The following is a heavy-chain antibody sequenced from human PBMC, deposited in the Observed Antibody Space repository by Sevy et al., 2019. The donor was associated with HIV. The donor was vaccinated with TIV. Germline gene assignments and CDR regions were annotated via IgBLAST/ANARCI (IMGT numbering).Heavy chain of an antibody. V-gene: IGHV3-23*01. Sequence: GGSLRLSCAASGFTFSSYAMSWVRQAPGKGLEWVSAISGSGGSTYYADSVKGRFTISRDNSKNTRYLQMNSLRAEDTAVYYCAKGEGYDYVWGSYRYPDLFDYWGQGTLVTVSS. D-gene: IGHD3-16*02. CDR2: ISGSGGST. J-gene: IGHJ4*02. CDR3: AKGEGYDYVWGSYRYPDLFDY. CDR1: GFTFSSYA.